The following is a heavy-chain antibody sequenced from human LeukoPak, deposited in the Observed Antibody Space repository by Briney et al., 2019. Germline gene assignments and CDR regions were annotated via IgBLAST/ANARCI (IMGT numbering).Heavy chain of an antibody. Sequence: SETLSLTCTVSGGSISSSSYYWGWIRQPPGKGLEWIGYIYHSGSTYYNPSLKSRVTISVDRSKNQFSLKLSSVTAADTAVYYCARSPTYCGGDCYSGYFDYWGQGTLVTVSS. D-gene: IGHD2-21*02. CDR3: ARSPTYCGGDCYSGYFDY. CDR1: GGSISSSSYY. J-gene: IGHJ4*02. CDR2: IYHSGST. V-gene: IGHV4-39*07.